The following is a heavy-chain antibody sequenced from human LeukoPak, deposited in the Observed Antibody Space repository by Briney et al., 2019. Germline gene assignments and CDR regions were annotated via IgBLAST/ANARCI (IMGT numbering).Heavy chain of an antibody. V-gene: IGHV1-2*02. CDR3: ARGTALSSPLEY. CDR2: INPNSGGT. J-gene: IGHJ4*02. D-gene: IGHD2-21*02. CDR1: GYTFTGYY. Sequence: GASVKVSCKASGYTFTGYYMHWVRQAPGQGLEWMGWINPNSGGTNYAQKFQGRVTMTRDTSISTAYMELSRLTSEDTAVYYCARGTALSSPLEYWGQGTLVTVSS.